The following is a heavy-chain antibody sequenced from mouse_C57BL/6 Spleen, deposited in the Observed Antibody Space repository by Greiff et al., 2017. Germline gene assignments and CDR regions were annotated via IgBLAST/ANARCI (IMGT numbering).Heavy chain of an antibody. J-gene: IGHJ3*01. CDR2: ISNLAYSI. CDR3: ARGRGLDCSSHCAY. V-gene: IGHV5-15*04. D-gene: IGHD1-1*01. Sequence: EVMLVESGGGLVQPGGSLKLSCAASGFTFSDYGMAWVRQAPRKGLEWVACISNLAYSIYYADTVTGRFTFSSENAKNTLYLEMRSLRSEDTAMYYCARGRGLDCSSHCAYGGKGTLVTVSA. CDR1: GFTFSDYG.